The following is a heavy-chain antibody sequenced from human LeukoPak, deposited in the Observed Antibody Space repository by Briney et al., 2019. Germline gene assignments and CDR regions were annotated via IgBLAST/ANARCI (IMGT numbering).Heavy chain of an antibody. V-gene: IGHV1-18*01. CDR2: ISKYNDKT. D-gene: IGHD2-8*02. CDR1: GYPFTSSG. CDR3: ARDECTSASCYCAY. Sequence: ASVKVSCKASGYPFTSSGITWVRQAPGQGLEWMGRISKYNDKTNYAQKVQDGVTMTTDTSTSTAYLELRSLTSDDTAVYYCARDECTSASCYCAYWGQGTLVTVSS. J-gene: IGHJ4*02.